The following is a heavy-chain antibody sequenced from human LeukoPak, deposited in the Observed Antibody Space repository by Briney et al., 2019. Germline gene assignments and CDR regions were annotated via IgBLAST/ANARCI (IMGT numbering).Heavy chain of an antibody. Sequence: GGSLRLSCAASGFAFISYSMHWVRQAPGKGLEWVAVTSYDGSNKYYADSVKGRFTISRDNSKNTLYMQMNSLRTDDTAVYYGARPYYYDTSGYYLDFWGQGTLVTVSS. V-gene: IGHV3-30*04. CDR1: GFAFISYS. CDR3: ARPYYYDTSGYYLDF. D-gene: IGHD3-22*01. CDR2: TSYDGSNK. J-gene: IGHJ4*02.